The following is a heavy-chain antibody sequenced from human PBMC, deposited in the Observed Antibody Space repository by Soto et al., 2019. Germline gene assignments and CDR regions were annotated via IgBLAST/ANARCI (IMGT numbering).Heavy chain of an antibody. V-gene: IGHV3-15*01. J-gene: IGHJ4*02. Sequence: GGSLRLSCAASGFTFSNAWMSWVRQAPGKGLEWVGRIKSKTDGGTTDYAAPVKGRFTISRDDSKKTLYLQMNSLKTEDTAVYYCTTGRSGYQNDYYFDYWGQGTQERGGYQNDYYFDYWGQGTLVTVSS. CDR1: GFTFSNAW. CDR3: TTGRSGYQNDYYFDYWGQGTQERGGYQNDYYFDY. D-gene: IGHD3-3*01. CDR2: IKSKTDGGTT.